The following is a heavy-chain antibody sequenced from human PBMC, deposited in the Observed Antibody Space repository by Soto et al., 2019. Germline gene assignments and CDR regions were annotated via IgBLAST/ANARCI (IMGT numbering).Heavy chain of an antibody. CDR2: ISFDGNII. J-gene: IGHJ4*02. CDR1: EFSFSSYA. V-gene: IGHV3-30-3*01. D-gene: IGHD3-9*01. Sequence: PWGSLRLSCAASEFSFSSYAMHWIRQAPGKGLEWVAVISFDGNIIHYADSVKGRFIISRDNSKNTLYLQMHSLSGEDTAVYYCARTFDTITYYFDYWGQGTLVTVSS. CDR3: ARTFDTITYYFDY.